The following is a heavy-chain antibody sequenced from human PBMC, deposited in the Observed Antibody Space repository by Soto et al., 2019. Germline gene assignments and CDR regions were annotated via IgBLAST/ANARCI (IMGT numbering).Heavy chain of an antibody. V-gene: IGHV3-74*01. Sequence: EVQLVESGGGLVQPGGSLRLSCAASGFTFSSYWMHWVRQAPGKGLVWVSRIDSDGISTSYADSVKGRLTIFRDNAKTTLYLQMNSLRAEDTAVYYCARSGGDDGFDIWGQGTMVTVSA. D-gene: IGHD3-16*01. CDR3: ARSGGDDGFDI. CDR1: GFTFSSYW. J-gene: IGHJ3*02. CDR2: IDSDGIST.